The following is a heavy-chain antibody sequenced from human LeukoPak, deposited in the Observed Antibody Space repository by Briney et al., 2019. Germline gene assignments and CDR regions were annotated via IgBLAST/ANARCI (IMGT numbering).Heavy chain of an antibody. Sequence: SETLSLTCTVSRGSISSYYWSWIGQPPGQGLEWIGYIYYSGSTDYNPSLKSRVNISVDTSKNQFSLKLSSVTAADTAVYFCARVRVSSGSHPWYFDYWGQGTLVTVSS. J-gene: IGHJ4*02. D-gene: IGHD3-22*01. CDR1: RGSISSYY. CDR3: ARVRVSSGSHPWYFDY. V-gene: IGHV4-59*01. CDR2: IYYSGST.